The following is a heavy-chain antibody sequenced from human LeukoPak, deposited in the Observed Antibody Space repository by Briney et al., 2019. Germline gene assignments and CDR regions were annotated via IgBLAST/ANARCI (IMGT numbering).Heavy chain of an antibody. CDR3: ANGDSSSSTYDY. J-gene: IGHJ4*02. V-gene: IGHV3-23*01. D-gene: IGHD6-13*01. CDR2: ISGSGGST. CDR1: GFTFSSYA. Sequence: GGSLRLSCAASGFTFSSYAMSWVRQAPGKGLEWVSAISGSGGSTYYADSVKGRFTISRDNSKNTLYLQMNSLRAEDTAVYYCANGDSSSSTYDYSGQGTLVTVSS.